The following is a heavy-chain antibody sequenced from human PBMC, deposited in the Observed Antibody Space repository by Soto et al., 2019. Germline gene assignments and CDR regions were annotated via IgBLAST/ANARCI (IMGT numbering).Heavy chain of an antibody. J-gene: IGHJ6*03. CDR2: ISSSSYI. CDR1: GFTFSSYS. CDR3: ASGMLTYYYMDV. V-gene: IGHV3-21*01. Sequence: GGSLRLSCAASGFTFSSYSMNWVRQAPGKGLEWVSSISSSSYIYYADSVKGRFTISRDNAKNSLYLQMNSLRAEDTAVYYCASGMLTYYYMDVWGKGTTVTVSS. D-gene: IGHD1-26*01.